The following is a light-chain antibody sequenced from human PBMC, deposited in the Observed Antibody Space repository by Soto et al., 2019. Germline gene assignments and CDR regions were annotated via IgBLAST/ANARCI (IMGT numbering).Light chain of an antibody. CDR1: QSVSSY. CDR2: DAS. J-gene: IGKJ2*01. Sequence: EIVLTQSPATLSLSPGERATLSCRASQSVSSYLAWYQQKPGQAPRLLIYDASNRATGIPDRFSGSGSGTDFTLTISSLEPEDFAVYYCQQRSHWPPAFGQGTKLEIK. CDR3: QQRSHWPPA. V-gene: IGKV3-11*01.